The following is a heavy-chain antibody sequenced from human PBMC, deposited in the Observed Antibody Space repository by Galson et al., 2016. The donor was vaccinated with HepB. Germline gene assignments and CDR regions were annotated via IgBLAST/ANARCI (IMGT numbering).Heavy chain of an antibody. CDR3: ARVFVYYFGMDV. V-gene: IGHV1-3*01. CDR1: GYTFANYV. Sequence: SVKVSCKASGYTFANYVVHWVRQAPGQRLEWMGWINVGNGYTRYSQNLQGRVTITRDTSATTAYMELSNLRSEDTAVYYCARVFVYYFGMDVWGQGTTVTVSS. J-gene: IGHJ6*02. CDR2: INVGNGYT.